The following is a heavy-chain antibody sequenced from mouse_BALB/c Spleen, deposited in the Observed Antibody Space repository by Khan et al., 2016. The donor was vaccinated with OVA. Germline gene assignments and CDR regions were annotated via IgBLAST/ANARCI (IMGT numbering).Heavy chain of an antibody. D-gene: IGHD2-10*01. Sequence: QVQLKESGPGLVAPSQSLSITCTISGFSLTNYGVHWVRQPPGKGLVWLVVIWSDGSTTYNSALKSRLTISKDNSKSQVFLKMNSLQTDNTAMYFGARQPYYHYNIMDYWGQGTSVTVSS. CDR2: IWSDGST. CDR1: GFSLTNYG. V-gene: IGHV2-6-1*01. J-gene: IGHJ4*01. CDR3: ARQPYYHYNIMDY.